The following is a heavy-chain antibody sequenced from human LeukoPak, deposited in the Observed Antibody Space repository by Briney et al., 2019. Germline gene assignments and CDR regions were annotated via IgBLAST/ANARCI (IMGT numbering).Heavy chain of an antibody. CDR1: GFTFSSYW. CDR2: INTDGSST. V-gene: IGHV3-74*01. CDR3: ARDFKYKQLVGWFDP. J-gene: IGHJ5*02. D-gene: IGHD6-13*01. Sequence: GGSLRLSCAASGFTFSSYWMHWVRQAPGKGLVWVSRINTDGSSTSYADSVKGRFTISRDNAKNTLYLQMNSLRAEDTAVYYCARDFKYKQLVGWFDPWGQGTLVTVSS.